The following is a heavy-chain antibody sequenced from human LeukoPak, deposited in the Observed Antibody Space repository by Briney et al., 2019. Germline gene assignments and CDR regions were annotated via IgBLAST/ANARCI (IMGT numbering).Heavy chain of an antibody. J-gene: IGHJ4*02. CDR2: IYSGGST. D-gene: IGHD3-22*01. Sequence: GGSLRLSCVASGFIVSSNCMSWDRQAPGKGLEWVSFIYSGGSTYYADSVKGRFTISRDNSKNTLYLQMNSLRAEDTAVYYCARRAGDYSHPYDYWGQGTLVTVSS. CDR3: ARRAGDYSHPYDY. CDR1: GFIVSSNC. V-gene: IGHV3-53*01.